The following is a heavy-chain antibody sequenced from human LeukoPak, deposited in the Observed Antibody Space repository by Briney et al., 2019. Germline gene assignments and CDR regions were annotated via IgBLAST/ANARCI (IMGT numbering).Heavy chain of an antibody. CDR3: ARELPRWYFDY. J-gene: IGHJ4*02. CDR1: RYTFTDYY. Sequence: ASVKVSCRASRYTFTDYYMHWVRQAPGQGLEWMGWINPNSGGTNYAQKFQGRVTMTRDTSISTAYMELSRLRSDDTAVYYCARELPRWYFDYWGQGTLVTVSS. D-gene: IGHD2-15*01. CDR2: INPNSGGT. V-gene: IGHV1-2*02.